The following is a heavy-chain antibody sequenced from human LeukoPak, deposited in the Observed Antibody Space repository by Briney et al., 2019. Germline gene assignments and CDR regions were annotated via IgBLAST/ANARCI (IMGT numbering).Heavy chain of an antibody. D-gene: IGHD1-26*01. J-gene: IGHJ4*02. CDR1: GFTVSSYY. CDR2: IYSGGST. Sequence: PGGSLRLSCAASGFTVSSYYMTWVRQAPGKGLEWVSVIYSGGSTYYADSVKGRVAISRDNSKNTVFLQMNNVRAEDTAVYYCARGEAGGSYRNFDSWGQGTVVTVSS. V-gene: IGHV3-66*01. CDR3: ARGEAGGSYRNFDS.